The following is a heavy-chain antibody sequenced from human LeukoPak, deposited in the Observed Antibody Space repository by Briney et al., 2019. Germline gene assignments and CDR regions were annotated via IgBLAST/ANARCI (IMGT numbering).Heavy chain of an antibody. Sequence: GASVKVSCKASGYTFTGYYMHWVRQAPGQGLEWMGWINPNSGGTNCAQKFQGRVTMTRDTSISTAYMELSRLRSDDTVVYYCARDSDTAMVSFDYWGQGTLVTVSS. V-gene: IGHV1-2*02. CDR3: ARDSDTAMVSFDY. CDR2: INPNSGGT. D-gene: IGHD5-18*01. CDR1: GYTFTGYY. J-gene: IGHJ4*02.